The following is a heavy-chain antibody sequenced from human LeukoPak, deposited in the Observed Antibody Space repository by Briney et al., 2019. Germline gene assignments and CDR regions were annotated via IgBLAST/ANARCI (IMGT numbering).Heavy chain of an antibody. Sequence: GESLKISCKASGYTFSKYWIGWVRQMPGKGLEWMGIIYPGDSDTRYSPSFQGQVTISADKSISTAYLQWSSLKASDTAMYYCARHRRKSIIGTVSSRGFDSWGQGTLVTVSS. CDR2: IYPGDSDT. V-gene: IGHV5-51*01. CDR1: GYTFSKYW. D-gene: IGHD3-10*01. J-gene: IGHJ4*02. CDR3: ARHRRKSIIGTVSSRGFDS.